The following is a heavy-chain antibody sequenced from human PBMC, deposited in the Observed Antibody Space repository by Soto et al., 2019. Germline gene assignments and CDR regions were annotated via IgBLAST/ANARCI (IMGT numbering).Heavy chain of an antibody. D-gene: IGHD3-10*01. CDR3: ASISNYYGSGSPRYFFDY. CDR2: IYYSGST. J-gene: IGHJ4*02. CDR1: GGSISSSSYY. V-gene: IGHV4-39*01. Sequence: QLQLQESGPGLVKPSETLSLACTVSGGSISSSSYYWGWIRQPPGKGLEWIGSIYYSGSTYYNPSLKSRVTISVDTSKNQFSLKLSSVTAADTAVYYCASISNYYGSGSPRYFFDYRGQGTLVTFSS.